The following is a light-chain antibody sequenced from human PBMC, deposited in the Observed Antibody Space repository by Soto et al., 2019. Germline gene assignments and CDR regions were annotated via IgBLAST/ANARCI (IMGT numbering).Light chain of an antibody. V-gene: IGLV2-8*01. J-gene: IGLJ1*01. CDR2: EVN. CDR1: SSDVGGYNY. CDR3: SSYAGSSNV. Sequence: ALTQPPSASVSPGQSVAISCTGTSSDVGGYNYVSWYQQHPGKAPKLMIYEVNKRPSGVPDRFSGSKSGNTASLTVSGLQAEDEADYYCSSYAGSSNVFGTGTKVTVL.